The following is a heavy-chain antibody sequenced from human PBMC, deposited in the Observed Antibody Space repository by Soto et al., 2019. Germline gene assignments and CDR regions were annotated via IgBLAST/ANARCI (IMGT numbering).Heavy chain of an antibody. CDR3: ARALPAKLNYYYCMDV. CDR2: IIPIVGMV. D-gene: IGHD2-2*01. J-gene: IGHJ6*03. Sequence: QVQLVQSGAEVKKPGSSVKVSCKSSGDTFSRYTINWVRQAPGQGLEWMGRIIPIVGMVNFAQRFEGRITITADKFSSTAYMELSSLSSEDTAVYYCARALPAKLNYYYCMDVWGKGPTVTVSS. V-gene: IGHV1-69*02. CDR1: GDTFSRYT.